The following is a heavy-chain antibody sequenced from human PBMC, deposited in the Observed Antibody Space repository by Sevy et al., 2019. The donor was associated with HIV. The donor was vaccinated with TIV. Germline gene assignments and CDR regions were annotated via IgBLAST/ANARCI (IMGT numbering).Heavy chain of an antibody. Sequence: RGSLRLSCAASEFTVSSSYMSWVRQAPGKGLEWVSILYSGGSTYYAASVKGRFAVSRDNSKNTLYLQMNRLRAEDTAVYYCARAGTGSYRAYFDYWGQGTLVTVSS. CDR2: LYSGGST. J-gene: IGHJ4*02. V-gene: IGHV3-53*01. CDR1: EFTVSSSY. D-gene: IGHD1-26*01. CDR3: ARAGTGSYRAYFDY.